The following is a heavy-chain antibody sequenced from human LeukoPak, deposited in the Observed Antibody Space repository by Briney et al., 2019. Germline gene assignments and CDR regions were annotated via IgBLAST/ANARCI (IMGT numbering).Heavy chain of an antibody. D-gene: IGHD3-22*01. Sequence: SETLSLTXAVYGGSFSGYYWSWIRQPPGKGLEWIGEINHSGSTNYKPSVKSRFTISVDTSKNQFSLKLSSVTAADTAVYYCARLVTMIVKTLNWFDPWGQGTLVTVSS. CDR1: GGSFSGYY. V-gene: IGHV4-34*01. CDR3: ARLVTMIVKTLNWFDP. J-gene: IGHJ5*02. CDR2: INHSGST.